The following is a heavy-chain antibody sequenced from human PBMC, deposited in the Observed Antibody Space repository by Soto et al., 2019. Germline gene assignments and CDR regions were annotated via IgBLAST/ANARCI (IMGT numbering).Heavy chain of an antibody. Sequence: QVQLVQSGAEVKKPGSSVKVSCKASGGTFSSYTISWVRQAPGQGLEWMGRIIPILGIANYAQKFQGRVTITADKSTSTAYMELSSLRSEDTAVYYCARVSSDSHAFDIWGQGIMVTVSS. J-gene: IGHJ3*02. D-gene: IGHD2-21*02. CDR2: IIPILGIA. CDR1: GGTFSSYT. V-gene: IGHV1-69*02. CDR3: ARVSSDSHAFDI.